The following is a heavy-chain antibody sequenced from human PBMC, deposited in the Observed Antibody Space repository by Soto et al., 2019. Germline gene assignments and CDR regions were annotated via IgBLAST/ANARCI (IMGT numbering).Heavy chain of an antibody. V-gene: IGHV4-31*03. CDR3: ARDRVRRDNKPYGMDV. CDR1: GDPISSGGYF. CDR2: TYYTGTT. D-gene: IGHD2-21*01. Sequence: SETLSLTCTVSGDPISSGGYFWTWIRQHPGKGLEWIGNTYYTGTTYYNPSLKSRVSISVDTSKNQFSLKLTSVTAADTAIYYCARDRVRRDNKPYGMDVWGQGTTVT. J-gene: IGHJ6*02.